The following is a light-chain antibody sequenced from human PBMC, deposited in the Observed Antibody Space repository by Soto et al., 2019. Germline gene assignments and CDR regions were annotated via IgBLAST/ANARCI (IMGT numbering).Light chain of an antibody. Sequence: EIVLTQSPASLSLSPGERATLSCRASQSVPRNLAWYQQKPGQAPRLLIYGASTRATGIPARFSGSGSGTEFTLTISSLQSEDFALYYCQHYNNWPPAWTFGQGTKVEIK. CDR1: QSVPRN. CDR2: GAS. J-gene: IGKJ1*01. CDR3: QHYNNWPPAWT. V-gene: IGKV3-15*01.